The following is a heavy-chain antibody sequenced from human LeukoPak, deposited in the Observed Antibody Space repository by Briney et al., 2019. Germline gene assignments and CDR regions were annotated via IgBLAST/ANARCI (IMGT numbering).Heavy chain of an antibody. CDR3: AFPVREPAY. V-gene: IGHV3-11*04. CDR1: GFIFSDYY. CDR2: ISGSGSAT. Sequence: GGSLRLSCAASGFIFSDYYMSWIRQAPGKGLEWVSFISGSGSATYADSVKGRFTISRDNAKNSLFLQMDSLRIEDTAVYYCAFPVREPAYRGQGALVTVSS. J-gene: IGHJ4*02. D-gene: IGHD3-10*01.